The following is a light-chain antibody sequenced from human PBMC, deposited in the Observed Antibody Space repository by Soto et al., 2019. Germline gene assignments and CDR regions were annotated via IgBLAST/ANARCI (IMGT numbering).Light chain of an antibody. J-gene: IGKJ2*01. CDR2: GAS. Sequence: ETVMTQSPATLSVSPGERATLSCRASQSVSSNLAWYQQKHGQAPRLLIFGASTRATGIPARFSGSGSGTEFTLTISSLQSEDFAVYYCQQYNNWPLYTFGQGTKLEIK. CDR1: QSVSSN. CDR3: QQYNNWPLYT. V-gene: IGKV3-15*01.